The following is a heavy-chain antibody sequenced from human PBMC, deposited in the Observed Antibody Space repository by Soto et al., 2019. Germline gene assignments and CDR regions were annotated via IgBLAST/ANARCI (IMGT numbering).Heavy chain of an antibody. D-gene: IGHD2-21*02. J-gene: IGHJ5*02. V-gene: IGHV1-69*12. CDR2: IIPIVGTA. CDR3: ARVEARVVTEIWFDP. CDR1: GGTFSSYA. Sequence: QVQLVQSGAEVKKPGSSVKVSCKASGGTFSSYAISWVRQAPGQGLEWMGGIIPIVGTANYEQKFQGRVTITADESTSTAYMELSSLRSEDTAVYYCARVEARVVTEIWFDPWGQGTLVTVSS.